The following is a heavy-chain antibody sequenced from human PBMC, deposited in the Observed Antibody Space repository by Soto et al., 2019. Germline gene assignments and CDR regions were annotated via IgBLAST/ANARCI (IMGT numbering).Heavy chain of an antibody. J-gene: IGHJ4*03. Sequence: GESLKLSCKAAGCSFTAYWIGWVRETPGKGLEWMGVIYPGDSDTRYSPSFQGQVTISIDKSTGTAYLPWSSLKASDSAIYFFGRRGCFYHASGTDPFDCWGQGTMVTVSS. D-gene: IGHD3-22*01. CDR3: GRRGCFYHASGTDPFDC. V-gene: IGHV5-51*01. CDR2: IYPGDSDT. CDR1: GCSFTAYW.